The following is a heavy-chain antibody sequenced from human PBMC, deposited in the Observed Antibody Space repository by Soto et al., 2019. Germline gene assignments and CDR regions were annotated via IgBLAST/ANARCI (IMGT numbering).Heavy chain of an antibody. V-gene: IGHV1-46*01. J-gene: IGHJ6*02. D-gene: IGHD2-2*01. CDR3: ARDNCSSTSCSYYYGMDV. CDR2: INPSGGST. CDR1: GYTFTSYY. Sequence: ASVKVSCKASGYTFTSYYMHWVRQAPGQGLEWMGIINPSGGSTSYAQKFQGRVTMTRDTSTSTVYMELSSLRSEDTAVYYCARDNCSSTSCSYYYGMDVWGQGTTVTVSS.